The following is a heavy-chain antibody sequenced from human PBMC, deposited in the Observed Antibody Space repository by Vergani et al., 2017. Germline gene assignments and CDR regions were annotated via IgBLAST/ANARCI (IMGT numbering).Heavy chain of an antibody. CDR1: GFTFSSYG. J-gene: IGHJ6*03. Sequence: QVQLVESGGGVVQPGRSLRLSCAASGFTFSSYGMHWVRQAPGKGLEWVAVIWYDGSNKYYADSVKGRFTISRDNSKNTLYLQMNSLRAEDTAVYYCAKGGTQGGYYMDVWGKGTTVTVSS. V-gene: IGHV3-33*06. CDR3: AKGGTQGGYYMDV. D-gene: IGHD3-16*01. CDR2: IWYDGSNK.